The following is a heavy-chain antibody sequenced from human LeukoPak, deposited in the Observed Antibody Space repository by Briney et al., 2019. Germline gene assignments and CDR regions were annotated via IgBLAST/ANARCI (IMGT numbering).Heavy chain of an antibody. CDR3: ARDSGYSGPRGYYYGMDV. D-gene: IGHD5-12*01. CDR2: IIPIFGTA. CDR1: EYTFTTYT. V-gene: IGHV1-69*13. Sequence: SVKVSCKASEYTFTTYTIHWVRQAPGQGLEWMGGIIPIFGTANYAQKFQGRVTITADESTSTAYMELSSLRSEDTAVYYCARDSGYSGPRGYYYGMDVWGQGTTVTVSS. J-gene: IGHJ6*02.